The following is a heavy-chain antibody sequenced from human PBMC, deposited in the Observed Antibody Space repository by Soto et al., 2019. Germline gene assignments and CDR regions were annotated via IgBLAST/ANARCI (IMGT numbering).Heavy chain of an antibody. Sequence: GASVKVSCKASGYLFTAYSMHWVRLAPGQGLEWMGVVNPSGGSTKYAQNFQGRVTMTRDTSTSTAYMELRSLRSDDTAVYYCARDRFHSSSWYYYGMDVWGQGTTVTVSS. V-gene: IGHV1-46*01. D-gene: IGHD6-13*01. CDR3: ARDRFHSSSWYYYGMDV. J-gene: IGHJ6*02. CDR1: GYLFTAYS. CDR2: VNPSGGST.